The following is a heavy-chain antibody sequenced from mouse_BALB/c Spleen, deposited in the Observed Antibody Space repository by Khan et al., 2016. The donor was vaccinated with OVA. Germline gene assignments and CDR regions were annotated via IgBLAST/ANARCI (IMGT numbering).Heavy chain of an antibody. CDR3: TRSFYYGDYFDY. CDR2: ISSDSSTI. V-gene: IGHV5-17*02. CDR1: GFTFSSFG. J-gene: IGHJ2*01. Sequence: EVHLVESGGGLVQPGGSRKLSCAASGFTFSSFGMHWVRQAPEKGLEWVAYISSDSSTIYYADTVKGRFTISRDNPKNTLFLQMTSLRSDDTAMFYCTRSFYYGDYFDYWGQGTTLTVSS. D-gene: IGHD1-1*01.